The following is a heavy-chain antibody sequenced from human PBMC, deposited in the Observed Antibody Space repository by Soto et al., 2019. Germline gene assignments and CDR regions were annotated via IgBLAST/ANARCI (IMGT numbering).Heavy chain of an antibody. CDR3: ARGVSSADDY. J-gene: IGHJ4*02. V-gene: IGHV1-18*01. Sequence: GASVKVSCKASGFTFTRYLISWVRQAPGQGLEWMGWISAYTGNTNYAQKFQGRVTMTTDTSTNTAYMELRNLRSDDTAVYYCARGVSSADDYWGQGTLVTVFS. D-gene: IGHD6-6*01. CDR1: GFTFTRYL. CDR2: ISAYTGNT.